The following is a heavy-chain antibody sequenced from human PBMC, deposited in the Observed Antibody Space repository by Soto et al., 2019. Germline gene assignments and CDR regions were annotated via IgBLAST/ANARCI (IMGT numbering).Heavy chain of an antibody. CDR1: GDTFSSYG. Sequence: QVQLVQSGAEVKKPGSSVKVSCSASGDTFSSYGISWVRQAPGQGLEWLGGIIPVFAITKYAQKLQGRITLTSDESSSTTYMELTSLSSEDTALYYCARAKFHFESDGSSCTTHFDHWGQETPVTVSS. V-gene: IGHV1-69*01. D-gene: IGHD1-1*01. J-gene: IGHJ4*02. CDR3: ARAKFHFESDGSSCTTHFDH. CDR2: IIPVFAIT.